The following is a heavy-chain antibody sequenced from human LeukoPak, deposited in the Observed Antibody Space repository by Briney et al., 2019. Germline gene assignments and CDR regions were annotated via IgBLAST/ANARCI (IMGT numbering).Heavy chain of an antibody. CDR3: ATWGCSGGSCYASSPYNWFDP. CDR1: GGSISSGSYY. Sequence: PSETLSLTCTVSGGSISSGSYYWSWIRQPAGKGLEWIGRIYTSGSTNYNPSLKSRVTISVDTSKNQFSLKLSSVTAADTAVYYCATWGCSGGSCYASSPYNWFDPWGQGTLVTVSS. J-gene: IGHJ5*02. D-gene: IGHD2-15*01. CDR2: IYTSGST. V-gene: IGHV4-61*02.